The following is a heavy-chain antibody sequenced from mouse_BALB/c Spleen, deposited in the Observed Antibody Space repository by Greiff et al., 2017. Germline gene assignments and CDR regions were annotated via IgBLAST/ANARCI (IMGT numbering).Heavy chain of an antibody. Sequence: DVHLVESGGGLVKPGGSLKLSCAASGFTFSDYYMYWVRQTPEKRLEWVATISDGGSYTYYPDSVKGRFTISRDNAKNNLYLQMSSLKSEDTAMYYCARDGHYGSRAWFAYWGQGTLVTVSA. CDR3: ARDGHYGSRAWFAY. D-gene: IGHD1-1*01. V-gene: IGHV5-4*02. J-gene: IGHJ3*01. CDR1: GFTFSDYY. CDR2: ISDGGSYT.